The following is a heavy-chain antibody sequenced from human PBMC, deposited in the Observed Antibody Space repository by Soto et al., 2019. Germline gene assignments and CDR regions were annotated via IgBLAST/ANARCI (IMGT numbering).Heavy chain of an antibody. D-gene: IGHD6-19*01. V-gene: IGHV4-39*01. J-gene: IGHJ5*02. CDR3: ARHYSSGSRNWFDP. CDR2: IYYSGST. Sequence: SETLSLTCSVSGGSINSSSYFWGWVRQPPGKGLEWIGSIYYSGSTYYNPSLRSRVTISVDTSKNQFSLKLSSVTAADTAVFYCARHYSSGSRNWFDPWGQGTLVTVPS. CDR1: GGSINSSSYF.